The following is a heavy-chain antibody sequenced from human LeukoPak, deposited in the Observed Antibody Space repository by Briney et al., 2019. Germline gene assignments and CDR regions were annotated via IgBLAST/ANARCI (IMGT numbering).Heavy chain of an antibody. V-gene: IGHV4-39*07. Sequence: KTSETLSLTCTVSGGSISSSSYYWGWIRQPPGKGLEWIGSIYYSGSTYYNPSLKSRVTMSVDTSKNQFSLKLSSVTAADTAVYYCASRSSIWSGYQDTLYYFDSWGQGTLVTVSS. D-gene: IGHD3-3*01. CDR1: GGSISSSSYY. CDR3: ASRSSIWSGYQDTLYYFDS. J-gene: IGHJ4*02. CDR2: IYYSGST.